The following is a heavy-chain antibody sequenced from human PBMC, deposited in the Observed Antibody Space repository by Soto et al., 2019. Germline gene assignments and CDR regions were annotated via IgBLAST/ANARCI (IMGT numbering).Heavy chain of an antibody. CDR1: GFTFSSYA. CDR3: AKRLKDFDY. V-gene: IGHV3-23*01. CDR2: INDSGSRT. Sequence: PGGSLSLTCTASGFTFSSYALSWVRQAPGKGLEWVSGINDSGSRTYYAYSVKGRFTISRDSTKNTLYLQMNSLRAEDAALYYCAKRLKDFDYWGQGTLVNVPS. J-gene: IGHJ4*02. D-gene: IGHD2-15*01.